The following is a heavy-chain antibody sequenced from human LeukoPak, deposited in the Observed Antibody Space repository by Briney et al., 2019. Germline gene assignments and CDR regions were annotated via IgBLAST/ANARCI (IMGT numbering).Heavy chain of an antibody. V-gene: IGHV1-69*05. CDR2: IIPIFGTA. J-gene: IGHJ4*02. CDR1: GGTFSSYA. Sequence: GASVKVSCKASGGTFSSYAISWVRQAPGQGLEWMGGIIPIFGTANYAQKFQGRVTITTDESTSTAYMELSSLRSEDTAVYYCPRSSFRICSSTSCAYDYWGQGTLVTVSS. D-gene: IGHD2-2*01. CDR3: PRSSFRICSSTSCAYDY.